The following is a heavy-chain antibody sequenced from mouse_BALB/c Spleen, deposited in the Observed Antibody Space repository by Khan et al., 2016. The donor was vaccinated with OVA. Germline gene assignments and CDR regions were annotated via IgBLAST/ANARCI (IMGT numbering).Heavy chain of an antibody. Sequence: EVELVESGGGLVQPGGSRKLSCAASGFTFSDYGMAWVRQAPGKGPEWVAFISNLAYSIYYADTVTGRFTISSENAKNTLYLEMISLRSEDTARYYCARGDYGSRGMDYWGQGISVTVSS. CDR1: GFTFSDYG. CDR3: ARGDYGSRGMDY. CDR2: ISNLAYSI. D-gene: IGHD1-1*01. J-gene: IGHJ4*01. V-gene: IGHV5-15*02.